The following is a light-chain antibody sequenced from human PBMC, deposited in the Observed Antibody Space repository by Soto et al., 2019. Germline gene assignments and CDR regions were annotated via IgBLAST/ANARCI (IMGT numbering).Light chain of an antibody. V-gene: IGKV1-13*02. CDR1: QGISSA. CDR3: QQFKSYPLT. J-gene: IGKJ1*01. CDR2: DAS. Sequence: ALQLTQSPSSLSASVGDRVTITCRASQGISSALAWYQQKPGKAPNLLIYDASTLQSGVPSRFSGSGSGTDLTLTISSLQPEDFATYYCQQFKSYPLTFGQGTKVEIK.